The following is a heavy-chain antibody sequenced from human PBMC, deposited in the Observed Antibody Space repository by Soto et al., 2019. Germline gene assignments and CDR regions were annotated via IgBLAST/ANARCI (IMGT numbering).Heavy chain of an antibody. CDR1: GFTFSNYG. J-gene: IGHJ4*02. V-gene: IGHV3-30*18. CDR2: ISYDGSNK. Sequence: QVQLVESGGGVVQPGRSLRLSCAASGFTFSNYGMHWVRQAPGKGLEWVALISYDGSNKYYADSVKGRFTISRDNSKNTLYLQMDSLRAYDTAVAFYAKGPPRPHYFDFWGQGTLVTVSS. CDR3: AKGPPRPHYFDF.